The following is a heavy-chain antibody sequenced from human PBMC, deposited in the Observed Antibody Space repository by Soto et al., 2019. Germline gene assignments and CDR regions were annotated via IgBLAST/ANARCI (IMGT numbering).Heavy chain of an antibody. V-gene: IGHV4-31*03. CDR1: GGSISSGGYY. J-gene: IGHJ5*02. D-gene: IGHD6-19*01. CDR2: IYYSGST. Sequence: PSETLSLTCTVSGGSISSGGYYWSWIRQHPGKGLEWIGYIYYSGSTYYNPSLKSRVTISVDTSKNQFSLKLSSVTAADTAVYYCARGAVAGEENWFDPWGQGTLVTVSS. CDR3: ARGAVAGEENWFDP.